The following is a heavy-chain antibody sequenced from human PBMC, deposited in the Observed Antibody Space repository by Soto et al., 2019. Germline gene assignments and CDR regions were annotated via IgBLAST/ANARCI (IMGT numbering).Heavy chain of an antibody. CDR1: GFSFSNAW. CDR2: IKRKTDGVTT. CDR3: TTLGAFDY. Sequence: EVQLVESGGGLVKPGGSLRLSCAASGFSFSNAWMSWVRQAPGKGLEWVGRIKRKTDGVTTDYAAPVKGRFTISRDDSKNTLYLQMNSLKTEDTAVYYCTTLGAFDYWGQGTLVTVSS. D-gene: IGHD3-16*01. J-gene: IGHJ4*02. V-gene: IGHV3-15*01.